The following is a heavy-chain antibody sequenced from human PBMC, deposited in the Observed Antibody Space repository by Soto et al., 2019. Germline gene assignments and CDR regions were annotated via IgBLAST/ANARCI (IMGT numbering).Heavy chain of an antibody. CDR3: AAESPAWGAYAFGY. Sequence: GVFLRLSCTASGVTFKTAWRNCVRQSPGKGLEWVGRIKSENDGGIIDYAAPVKGRFIISRDDSKNTVYLEMNSLNTEDTAVYYCAAESPAWGAYAFGYWGQGILVTVSS. J-gene: IGHJ4*02. D-gene: IGHD3-16*01. CDR2: IKSENDGGII. V-gene: IGHV3-15*07. CDR1: GVTFKTAW.